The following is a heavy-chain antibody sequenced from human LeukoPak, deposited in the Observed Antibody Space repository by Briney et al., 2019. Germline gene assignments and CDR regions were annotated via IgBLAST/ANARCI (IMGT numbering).Heavy chain of an antibody. D-gene: IGHD1-26*01. Sequence: SETLSLTCTVSGGSISSYYWSWIRQPPGKGLEWIGYIYYSGSTNYNPSLKSRVTISVDTSKNQFSLKLSSVTAADTAVYYCARGSAMSGSYSLGVGGYWYFDLWGRGTLVTVSS. CDR3: ARGSAMSGSYSLGVGGYWYFDL. CDR1: GGSISSYY. V-gene: IGHV4-59*01. J-gene: IGHJ2*01. CDR2: IYYSGST.